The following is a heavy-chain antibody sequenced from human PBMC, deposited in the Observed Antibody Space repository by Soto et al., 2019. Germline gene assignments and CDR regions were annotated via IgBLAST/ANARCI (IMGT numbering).Heavy chain of an antibody. J-gene: IGHJ5*02. CDR1: GFIFSNFA. CDR2: ISGTHDYT. Sequence: PGGSLRLSCAASGFIFSNFAMTWGRQAPGEGLEWVSSISGTHDYTYYADSVKGRFTISRDNALNTLFLHMNNLRAEDTAVYYFANSSRQYASAIQAYCDPWGLGTLVTVSS. V-gene: IGHV3-23*01. D-gene: IGHD6-19*01. CDR3: ANSSRQYASAIQAYCDP.